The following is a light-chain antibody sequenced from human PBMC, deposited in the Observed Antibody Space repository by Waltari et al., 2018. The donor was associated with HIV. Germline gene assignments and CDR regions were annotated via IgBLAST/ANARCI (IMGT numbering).Light chain of an antibody. J-gene: IGKJ4*01. CDR2: SAS. V-gene: IGKV1-27*01. CDR3: QKYNSVVS. Sequence: DFQMTQSPSPPPASVGERVTITCRASQDIRHYVAWYQQKSGRVPKLLIHSASTLQSGVPSRFSGTGSGTEFTLSISSLQPDDVATYYCQKYNSVVSFGGGTKVEI. CDR1: QDIRHY.